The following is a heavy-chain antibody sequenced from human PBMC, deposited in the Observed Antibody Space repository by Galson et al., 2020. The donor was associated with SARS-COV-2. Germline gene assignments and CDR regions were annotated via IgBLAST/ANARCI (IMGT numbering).Heavy chain of an antibody. CDR2: ISYDGSNK. Sequence: GGSLRLSCAASGFTFSNYAMHWVRQAPGKGLEWVAVISYDGSNKYYADSVKGRFTISRDNSKNTLYLQMNSLRAEDTAVYYCARDHDDVCSGYYREYYMDVWGKGTTVTVAS. CDR3: ARDHDDVCSGYYREYYMDV. CDR1: GFTFSNYA. J-gene: IGHJ6*03. V-gene: IGHV3-30*04. D-gene: IGHD3-3*01.